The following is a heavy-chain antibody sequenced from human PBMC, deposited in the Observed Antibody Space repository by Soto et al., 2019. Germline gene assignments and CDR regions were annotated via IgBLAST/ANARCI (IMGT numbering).Heavy chain of an antibody. J-gene: IGHJ4*02. CDR1: GFTFSNAW. Sequence: PGGSLRLSCAASGFTFSNAWMNWVRQAPGKGLEWVGRIKSKTDGGTTDYAAPVKGRFTISRDDSKNTLYLQMNSLKTEDTAVYYCTTGILGYCSGGSCYEYYFDYWGQGTLVTVSS. CDR2: IKSKTDGGTT. CDR3: TTGILGYCSGGSCYEYYFDY. V-gene: IGHV3-15*07. D-gene: IGHD2-15*01.